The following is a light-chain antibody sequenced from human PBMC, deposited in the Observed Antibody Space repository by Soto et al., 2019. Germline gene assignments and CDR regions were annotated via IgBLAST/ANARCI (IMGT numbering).Light chain of an antibody. Sequence: EIVMTQSPATLSVSPGERATLSCRASQSVCSNLAWYQQKPGQAPRLLIYGASTRATGIAARFSGSGSGTEFTLTISSLQSEDFAVYYCQQYNNWPLTFGQGTKVEIK. CDR1: QSVCSN. V-gene: IGKV3-15*01. CDR3: QQYNNWPLT. J-gene: IGKJ1*01. CDR2: GAS.